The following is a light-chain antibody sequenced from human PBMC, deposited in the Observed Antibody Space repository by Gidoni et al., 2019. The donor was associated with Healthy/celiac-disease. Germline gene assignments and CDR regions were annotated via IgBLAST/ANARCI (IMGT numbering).Light chain of an antibody. V-gene: IGKV3-20*01. CDR2: GAS. J-gene: IGKJ2*01. Sequence: EIVLTQSPGTLSLSPVERATLSCRASQSVSSSYLAWYQQKPGQAPRLLIYGASSRATGIPDRFSVSGSGTDFTLTISRLEPEDFAVYYCQQYGSSRMYTFGQGTKLEIK. CDR1: QSVSSSY. CDR3: QQYGSSRMYT.